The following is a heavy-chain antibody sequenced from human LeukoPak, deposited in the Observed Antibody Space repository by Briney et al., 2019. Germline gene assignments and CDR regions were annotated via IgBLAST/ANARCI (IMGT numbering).Heavy chain of an antibody. CDR3: AHLGDIVVVPAARGYIRFDP. D-gene: IGHD2-2*01. CDR1: GFTFSSYS. J-gene: IGHJ5*02. CDR2: ISSSSSYI. Sequence: PGGSLRLSCAASGFTFSSYSMNWVRQAPGKGLEWVSSISSSSSYIYYADSVKGRFTISRDNAKNSLYLQMNSLRAEDTAVYYCAHLGDIVVVPAARGYIRFDPWGQGTLVTVSS. V-gene: IGHV3-21*04.